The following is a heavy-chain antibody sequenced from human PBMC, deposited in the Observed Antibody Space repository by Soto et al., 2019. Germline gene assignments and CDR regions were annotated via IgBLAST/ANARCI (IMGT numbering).Heavy chain of an antibody. CDR2: IYSGGST. D-gene: IGHD1-20*01. J-gene: IGHJ6*02. Sequence: GGSLRLSCAASGFTVSSNYMSWVRQAPGKGLEWVSVIYSGGSTYYADSVKGRFTISRDNSKNSLYLQMNSLRTEDTALYYCAKGKYNWNYYYGMDVWGQGTTVTV. CDR1: GFTVSSNY. V-gene: IGHV3-53*05. CDR3: AKGKYNWNYYYGMDV.